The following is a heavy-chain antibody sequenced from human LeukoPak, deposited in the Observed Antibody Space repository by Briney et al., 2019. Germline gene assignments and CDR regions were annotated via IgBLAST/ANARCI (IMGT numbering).Heavy chain of an antibody. Sequence: GGSLRLSCAASGFTFSSYSMNWVRQAPGKGLEWVSSISSSSSYIYYADSVKGRFTISRDNAKNSLYLQMNSLRAEDTAVYYCARDPGSYYIPWFGPWGQGTLVTVSS. CDR2: ISSSSSYI. CDR3: ARDPGSYYIPWFGP. CDR1: GFTFSSYS. V-gene: IGHV3-21*01. D-gene: IGHD1-26*01. J-gene: IGHJ5*02.